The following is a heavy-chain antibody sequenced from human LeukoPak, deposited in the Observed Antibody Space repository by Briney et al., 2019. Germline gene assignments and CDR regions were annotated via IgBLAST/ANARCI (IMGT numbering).Heavy chain of an antibody. J-gene: IGHJ4*02. V-gene: IGHV3-21*01. CDR1: EFTFSSYS. Sequence: GGSLRLSCAASEFTFSSYSMNWVRQAPGKGLEWVSSISSSSSYIYYADSVKGRFTISRDNAKNSLYLQMNSLRAEDTAVYYCARVHCSSTSCYLPPDYWGQGTLVTVSS. CDR2: ISSSSSYI. D-gene: IGHD2-2*01. CDR3: ARVHCSSTSCYLPPDY.